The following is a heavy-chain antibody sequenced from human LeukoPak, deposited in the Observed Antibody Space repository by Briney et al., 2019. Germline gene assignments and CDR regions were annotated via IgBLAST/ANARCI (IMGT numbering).Heavy chain of an antibody. J-gene: IGHJ4*02. D-gene: IGHD2-15*01. CDR1: GYSFTSYW. CDR3: ARAAVPYCSGGACYFDY. Sequence: GESLKISCKGAGYSFTSYWIGWVRQIPGKGLEWMGIIYPGDSDTRYSPSFQGQVTISADKSISTAYLQWSSLKASDTAMYDCARAAVPYCSGGACYFDYWGQGTLVTVSS. CDR2: IYPGDSDT. V-gene: IGHV5-51*01.